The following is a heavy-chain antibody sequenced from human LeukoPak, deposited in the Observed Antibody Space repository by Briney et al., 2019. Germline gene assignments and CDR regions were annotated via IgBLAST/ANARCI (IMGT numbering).Heavy chain of an antibody. Sequence: GGSLRLSCAASGFTFSSYAMTWVRQAPGKGLEWVSFISPSGDRTSNADSVEGRFTISRDNTRNTLYLQMNSLRDEDTGVYYCAIMHGYYDGSGFWVQWGQGTLVTVSS. CDR1: GFTFSSYA. J-gene: IGHJ4*02. V-gene: IGHV3-23*01. D-gene: IGHD3-22*01. CDR2: ISPSGDRT. CDR3: AIMHGYYDGSGFWVQ.